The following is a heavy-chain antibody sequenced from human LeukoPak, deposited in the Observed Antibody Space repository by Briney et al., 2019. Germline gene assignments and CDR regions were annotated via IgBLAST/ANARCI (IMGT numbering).Heavy chain of an antibody. CDR1: GGSISSGDYY. D-gene: IGHD6-19*01. V-gene: IGHV4-30-4*01. CDR2: IYYSGST. Sequence: SQTLSLTCTVSGGSISSGDYYWSWIRQPPGKGLEWIGYIYYSGSTYYNPSLKSRVTISVDTSKNQFSLKLSSVTAADTAVYYCARECSSGWYDQDWFDPWGQGTLVTVSS. CDR3: ARECSSGWYDQDWFDP. J-gene: IGHJ5*02.